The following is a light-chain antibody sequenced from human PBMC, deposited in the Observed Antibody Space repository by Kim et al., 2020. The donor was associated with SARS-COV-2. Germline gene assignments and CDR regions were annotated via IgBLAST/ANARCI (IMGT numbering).Light chain of an antibody. J-gene: IGKJ1*01. CDR1: QDISIS. Sequence: ASVGDRLTLTCRARQDISISLAWFQQNPGKAPKSLIYAAYNLQRGVPSRFSGSGSGTDFTLTINSLQPEDFATFYRQQYHSYPRTFGQGTKVDIK. V-gene: IGKV1-16*01. CDR2: AAY. CDR3: QQYHSYPRT.